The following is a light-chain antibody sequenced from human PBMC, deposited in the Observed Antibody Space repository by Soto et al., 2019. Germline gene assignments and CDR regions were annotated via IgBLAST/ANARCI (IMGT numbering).Light chain of an antibody. J-gene: IGKJ3*01. CDR3: QQSYSTPRA. CDR2: AAS. V-gene: IGKV1-39*01. Sequence: DIQMTQSPSSLSASVGDRVTITCRASQSISSYLNWYQQKPAKAPKLLMYAASSLQSGVPSRFGGSGSVTDFTLPISSLHPEDFATYFCQQSYSTPRAFGPGTKVDIK. CDR1: QSISSY.